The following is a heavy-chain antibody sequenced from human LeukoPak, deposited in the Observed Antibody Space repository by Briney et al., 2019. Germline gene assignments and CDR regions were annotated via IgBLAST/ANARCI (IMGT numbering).Heavy chain of an antibody. CDR3: AKDSPILTY. CDR1: GFTFSDYS. V-gene: IGHV3-48*01. D-gene: IGHD3-9*01. Sequence: GGSLRLSCAASGFTFSDYSMNWVRQAPGKGLEWISYIGIDSGNTNYADSVKGRFTISRDNSKNTLYLQMNSLRAEDTAVYYWAKDSPILTYWGQGTLVTVSS. CDR2: IGIDSGNT. J-gene: IGHJ4*02.